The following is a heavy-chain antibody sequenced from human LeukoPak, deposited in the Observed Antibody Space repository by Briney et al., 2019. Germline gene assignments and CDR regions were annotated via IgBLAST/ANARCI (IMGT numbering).Heavy chain of an antibody. CDR3: ATNSAYYFDEEAN. J-gene: IGHJ4*02. Sequence: GGSLRLSCAASGFTFSSSAMSWVRQAPGKGLEWVSAISGSGGSTYYADSVKGRFTISRDNSKNTLYLQMNSLRADDTAVYYCATNSAYYFDEEANWGQGTLVTVSS. D-gene: IGHD3-22*01. CDR1: GFTFSSSA. CDR2: ISGSGGST. V-gene: IGHV3-23*01.